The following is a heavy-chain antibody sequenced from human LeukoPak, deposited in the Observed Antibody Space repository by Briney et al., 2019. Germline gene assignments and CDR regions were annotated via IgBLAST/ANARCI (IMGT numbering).Heavy chain of an antibody. CDR1: GYTFTGYY. D-gene: IGHD2-21*02. CDR3: ARAVTLADAFDI. Sequence: ASVKVSCKASGYTFTGYYMHWVRQAPGQGLEWMGWINPNSGGTNYAQKFQGRVTMTRDTSISTAYMELSRLRPDDTAVYYCARAVTLADAFDIWGQGTMVTVSS. CDR2: INPNSGGT. J-gene: IGHJ3*02. V-gene: IGHV1-2*02.